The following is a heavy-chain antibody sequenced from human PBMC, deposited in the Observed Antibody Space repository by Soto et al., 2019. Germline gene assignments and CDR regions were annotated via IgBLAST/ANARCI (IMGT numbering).Heavy chain of an antibody. CDR2: IHYSGSI. CDR3: AREDDGGDRDYYGLDV. Sequence: QVQLQQSGPGLVKPSQTLSLTCTVSGGSISYEYYHWTWIRQSPGKGLEWIGYIHYSGSILYNPSVKSRVTISVDTSKNQFSLQLSSVTAADTAVYFCAREDDGGDRDYYGLDVWGQGTTVTVSS. D-gene: IGHD2-21*02. V-gene: IGHV4-30-4*08. CDR1: GGSISYEYYH. J-gene: IGHJ6*02.